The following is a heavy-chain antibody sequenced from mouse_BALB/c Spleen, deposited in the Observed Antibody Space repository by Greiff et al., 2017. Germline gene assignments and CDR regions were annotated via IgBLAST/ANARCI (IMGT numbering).Heavy chain of an antibody. V-gene: IGHV5-6*01. Sequence: EVQVVESGGDLVKPGGSLKLSCAASGFTFSSYGMSWVRQTPDKRLEWVATISSGGSYTYYPDSVKGRFTISRDNAKNTLYLQMSSLKSEDTAMYYCARQGSYGNYRDWFAYWGQGTLVTVSA. CDR1: GFTFSSYG. CDR2: ISSGGSYT. J-gene: IGHJ3*01. CDR3: ARQGSYGNYRDWFAY. D-gene: IGHD2-1*01.